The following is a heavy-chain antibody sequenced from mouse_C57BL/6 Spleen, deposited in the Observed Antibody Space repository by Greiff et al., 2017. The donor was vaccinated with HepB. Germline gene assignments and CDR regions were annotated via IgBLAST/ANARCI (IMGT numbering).Heavy chain of an antibody. CDR1: GFTFSSYG. Sequence: VQLKQSGGDLVKPGGSLKLSCAASGFTFSSYGMSWVRQTPDKRLEWVATISSGGSYTYYPDSVKGRFTISRDNAKNTLYLQMSSLKSEDTAMYYCASLLAYWGQGTLVTVSA. J-gene: IGHJ3*01. CDR2: ISSGGSYT. CDR3: ASLLAY. V-gene: IGHV5-6*01.